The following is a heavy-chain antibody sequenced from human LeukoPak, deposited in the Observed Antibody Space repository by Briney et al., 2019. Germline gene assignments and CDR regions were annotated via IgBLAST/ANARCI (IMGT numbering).Heavy chain of an antibody. D-gene: IGHD3-10*01. J-gene: IGHJ4*02. CDR3: AKLGGSGKAY. CDR2: ISSSGSTI. CDR1: GFTFSSYE. V-gene: IGHV3-48*03. Sequence: GGSLRLSCAASGFTFSSYEMNWVRQAPGKGLEWVSYISSSGSTIYYADSVKGRFTISRDNSKNTLYLQMNSLRVEDTAIYYCAKLGGSGKAYWGQGTLVTVSS.